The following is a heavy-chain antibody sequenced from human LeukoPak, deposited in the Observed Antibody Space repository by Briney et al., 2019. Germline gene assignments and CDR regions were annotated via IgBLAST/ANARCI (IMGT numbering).Heavy chain of an antibody. CDR1: GFTFTSYS. J-gene: IGHJ4*02. CDR3: ARVPGGLEWADFDY. CDR2: ISSSSSTI. V-gene: IGHV3-48*02. D-gene: IGHD3-3*01. Sequence: PGGSLRLSCAASGFTFTSYSMNWVRQAPGKGLEWISYISSSSSTIYYAHSVKGRFTISRDNAKNSLYLQMNSLRDEDTAVYYCARVPGGLEWADFDYWGQGTLVTVSS.